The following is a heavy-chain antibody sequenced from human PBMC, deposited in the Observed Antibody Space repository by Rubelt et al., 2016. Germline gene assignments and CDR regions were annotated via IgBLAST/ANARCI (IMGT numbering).Heavy chain of an antibody. J-gene: IGHJ4*02. Sequence: SGGSTYYADSVKGRFTISRDNSKITLYLQMNSLRAEDTAVYYCARRSSSLAYWGQGTLVTVSS. CDR2: SGGST. D-gene: IGHD6-13*01. V-gene: IGHV3-53*01. CDR3: ARRSSSLAY.